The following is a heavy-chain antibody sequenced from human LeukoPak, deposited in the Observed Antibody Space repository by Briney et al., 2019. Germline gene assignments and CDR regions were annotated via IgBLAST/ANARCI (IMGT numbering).Heavy chain of an antibody. CDR3: AKGGYYDSSGYYSMHFQY. V-gene: IGHV3-30*18. Sequence: GGSLRLSCAASGFTFSSYGMHWVRQAPGKGLEWVAVISYDGSNKYYADSVKSRFTISRDNSKNTLYLQMNSLRAEDTAVYYCAKGGYYDSSGYYSMHFQYWVQGTLVTVSS. J-gene: IGHJ1*01. CDR2: ISYDGSNK. D-gene: IGHD3-22*01. CDR1: GFTFSSYG.